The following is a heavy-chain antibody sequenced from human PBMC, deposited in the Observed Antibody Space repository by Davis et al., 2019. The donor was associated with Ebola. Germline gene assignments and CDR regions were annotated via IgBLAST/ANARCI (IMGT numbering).Heavy chain of an antibody. CDR1: GFSFSDSW. CDR3: ARDINRVGYIYGPATDY. V-gene: IGHV3-23*01. CDR2: IGGSGFNT. J-gene: IGHJ4*02. D-gene: IGHD5-18*01. Sequence: GESLKISCAASGFSFSDSWMHWVRQAPGKGLEWVSGIGGSGFNTDYADSVRGRFTISRDNSKNTMYLQMNSLRAEDTALYYCARDINRVGYIYGPATDYWGQGTLVTVS.